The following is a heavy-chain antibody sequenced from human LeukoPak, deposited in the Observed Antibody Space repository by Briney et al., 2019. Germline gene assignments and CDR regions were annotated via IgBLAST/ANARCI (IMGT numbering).Heavy chain of an antibody. CDR1: GYTFTSYG. J-gene: IGHJ4*02. Sequence: ASVKVSCKASGYTFTSYGISWVRQAPGQGLEWMGWISAYNGNTNYAQKLQGRVTMTTDTSTSTAYMELRSLRSDDTAVYYCARDYAPFEDTAMGPDYWGQGTLVTVSS. V-gene: IGHV1-18*01. D-gene: IGHD5-18*01. CDR3: ARDYAPFEDTAMGPDY. CDR2: ISAYNGNT.